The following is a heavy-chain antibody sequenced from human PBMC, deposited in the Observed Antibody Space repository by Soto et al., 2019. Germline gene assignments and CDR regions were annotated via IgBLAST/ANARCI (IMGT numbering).Heavy chain of an antibody. V-gene: IGHV3-23*01. J-gene: IGHJ3*02. D-gene: IGHD1-26*01. Sequence: PGGSLRLSCAASGFTFSSQPMSWVRQAPGKGLEWVAAIAERGGGAAYVGSVEGRFTISRDNVKKMVYLQMNSLRVEDTAVYYCANGRGIYSPSGLSFDSWGQGTMVTVSS. CDR2: IAERGGGA. CDR3: ANGRGIYSPSGLSFDS. CDR1: GFTFSSQP.